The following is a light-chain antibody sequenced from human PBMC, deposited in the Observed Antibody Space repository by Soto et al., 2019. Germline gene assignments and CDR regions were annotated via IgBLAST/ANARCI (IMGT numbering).Light chain of an antibody. J-gene: IGLJ2*01. Sequence: QSVLTQPPSVSGAPGQRVTISCTGSSSNIGAGYDVHGYQQLPGTTPKLLIYGTTNRPSGVPDRFSGSKSGTSASLAITGLQAEDEADYYCQSYDSSLRVVFGGGTKLTVL. V-gene: IGLV1-40*01. CDR1: SSNIGAGYD. CDR2: GTT. CDR3: QSYDSSLRVV.